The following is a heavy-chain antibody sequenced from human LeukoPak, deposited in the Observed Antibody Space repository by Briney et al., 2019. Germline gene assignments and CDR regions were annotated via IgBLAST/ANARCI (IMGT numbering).Heavy chain of an antibody. CDR1: GFTFSSYG. J-gene: IGHJ6*02. Sequence: GGSLRLSCAASGFTFSSYGMHWVRQAPGKGLEWVAVIWYDGSNKYYADSVKGRFTISRDNSKNTLYLQMNSLRAEDTAVYYCARAMPLGKYSPGPYYYYGMDVWGQGTTVTVSS. V-gene: IGHV3-33*01. CDR3: ARAMPLGKYSPGPYYYYGMDV. CDR2: IWYDGSNK. D-gene: IGHD6-6*01.